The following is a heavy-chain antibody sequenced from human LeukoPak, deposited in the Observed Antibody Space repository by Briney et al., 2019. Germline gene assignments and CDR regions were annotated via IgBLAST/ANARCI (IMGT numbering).Heavy chain of an antibody. D-gene: IGHD3-10*01. Sequence: ASVKVSCKASGYSFTDYFLHWVRQAPGQGLEWMGWINPNSGGTNYAQKFQGRVTMTRDTSISTAYMELSRLRSDDAAVYYCARDRDVLLWFGDTYYFDYWGQGTLVTVSS. CDR2: INPNSGGT. CDR3: ARDRDVLLWFGDTYYFDY. CDR1: GYSFTDYF. V-gene: IGHV1-2*02. J-gene: IGHJ4*02.